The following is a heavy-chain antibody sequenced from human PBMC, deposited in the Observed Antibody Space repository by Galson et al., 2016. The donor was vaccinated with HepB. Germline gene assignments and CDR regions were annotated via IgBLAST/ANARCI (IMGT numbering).Heavy chain of an antibody. Sequence: SLRLSCAGSGFDFRNHDIHWVRQAPGKGLEWVAVISYDGNQKEYVDSVEGRFIISRDDSKNTVYLQINSLRTDDTGMFYCVRDLPTDEVSCGGLCPPAYWGQGTLVTVSS. V-gene: IGHV3-30*03. D-gene: IGHD2-21*01. CDR1: GFDFRNHD. J-gene: IGHJ4*02. CDR3: VRDLPTDEVSCGGLCPPAY. CDR2: ISYDGNQK.